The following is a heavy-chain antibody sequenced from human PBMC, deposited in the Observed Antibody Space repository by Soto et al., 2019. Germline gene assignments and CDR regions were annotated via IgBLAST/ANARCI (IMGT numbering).Heavy chain of an antibody. CDR2: IQSGGRT. CDR1: GFSVSSKY. J-gene: IGHJ6*04. D-gene: IGHD2-8*02. V-gene: IGHV3-66*01. Sequence: EVQLVESGGGLVQPGGSLRLSCAASGFSVSSKYMSWVRQAPGKGLEWVSLIQSGGRTYYAGSVKGRFTISRDNSENTLFLQMNSLRVEDTAVYYWTSYDAHCNGGICYGVPMDVWGKRTTVTVSP. CDR3: TSYDAHCNGGICYGVPMDV.